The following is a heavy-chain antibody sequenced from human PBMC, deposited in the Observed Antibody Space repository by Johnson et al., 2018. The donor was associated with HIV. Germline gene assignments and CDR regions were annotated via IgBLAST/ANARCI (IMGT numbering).Heavy chain of an antibody. D-gene: IGHD2-15*01. CDR2: IGTAGDT. CDR1: GFTFSSYD. CDR3: ARDPNSSNCSGVTCYSAAFDI. J-gene: IGHJ3*02. Sequence: VQLVESGGGVVKPGRSLRLSCEVSGFTFSSYDMHWVRQATGKGLEWVSAIGTAGDTYYPGSVKGRFTISRENAKNSLYLQMNSLRGEDTAVYYCARDPNSSNCSGVTCYSAAFDIWGQGTMVTVSS. V-gene: IGHV3-13*01.